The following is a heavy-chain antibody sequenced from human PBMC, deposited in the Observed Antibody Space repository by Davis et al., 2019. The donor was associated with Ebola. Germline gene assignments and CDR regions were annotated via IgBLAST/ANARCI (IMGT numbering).Heavy chain of an antibody. CDR2: ISSSGGST. Sequence: GESLKISCSASGFTFSSYTMHWVRQAPGKGLEYVSTISSSGGSTSYADSVKGRFTISRDNSKNTLYLQMSSLRADDTAFYYCVGDYSSLYWGQGTLVTVS. CDR3: VGDYSSLY. D-gene: IGHD6-13*01. V-gene: IGHV3-64D*06. CDR1: GFTFSSYT. J-gene: IGHJ4*02.